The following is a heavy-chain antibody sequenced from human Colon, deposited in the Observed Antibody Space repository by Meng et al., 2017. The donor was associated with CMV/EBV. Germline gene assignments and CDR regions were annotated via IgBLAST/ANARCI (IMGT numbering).Heavy chain of an antibody. CDR2: VYISGNT. Sequence: QWRLRGSGPGLVKPSETLSLTCTVSGASITSYYWSWIRQPAGKGLEWIGRVYISGNTNYNPSLKSRVTMSIDTSKNQLSLNIRSVTAADTAVYYCARDSNLSGLAYWGQGTLVTVSS. CDR1: GASITSYY. D-gene: IGHD3-10*01. J-gene: IGHJ4*02. CDR3: ARDSNLSGLAY. V-gene: IGHV4-4*07.